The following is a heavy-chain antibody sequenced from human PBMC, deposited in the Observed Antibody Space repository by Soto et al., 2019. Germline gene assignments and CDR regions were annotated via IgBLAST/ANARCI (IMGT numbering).Heavy chain of an antibody. Sequence: SETLSLTCTVSGGSISSGDYYWSWIRQPPGKGLEWIGYIYYSGSTYYNPSLKSRVTISVDTSKNQFSLKLSSVTAADTAVYYCARDNDSSGYYYRYWGQGTLVTVSS. CDR3: ARDNDSSGYYYRY. CDR2: IYYSGST. V-gene: IGHV4-30-4*01. CDR1: GGSISSGDYY. J-gene: IGHJ4*02. D-gene: IGHD3-22*01.